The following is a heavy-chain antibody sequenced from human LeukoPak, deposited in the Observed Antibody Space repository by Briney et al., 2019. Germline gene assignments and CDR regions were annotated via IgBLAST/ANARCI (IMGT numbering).Heavy chain of an antibody. CDR2: IWHDGSKT. V-gene: IGHV3-33*01. J-gene: IGHJ4*02. Sequence: GGSLRLSCAASGFTFSTYGMHWVHQAPGKGLDWVAVIWHDGSKTYYADSVKGRFTISRDNSKNTLYLQMNSLRAEDTAVFYCVRGSPNSGSQYGYWGQGTLVTVSS. CDR1: GFTFSTYG. D-gene: IGHD1-26*01. CDR3: VRGSPNSGSQYGY.